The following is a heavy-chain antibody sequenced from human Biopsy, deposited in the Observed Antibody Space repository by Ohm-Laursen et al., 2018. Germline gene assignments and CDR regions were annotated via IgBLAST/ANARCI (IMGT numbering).Heavy chain of an antibody. CDR2: ISGNSDII. V-gene: IGHV3-23*01. CDR1: EFTFSTYG. D-gene: IGHD4-17*01. Sequence: SLRLSCAASEFTFSTYGMTWFRQAPGKGLEWVSTISGNSDIIYDTDSVKGRFTISRDNSKNTLYLQMNSLRADDTAVYYCALAAAQTVTHFDYWGQGTLVTVSS. J-gene: IGHJ4*02. CDR3: ALAAAQTVTHFDY.